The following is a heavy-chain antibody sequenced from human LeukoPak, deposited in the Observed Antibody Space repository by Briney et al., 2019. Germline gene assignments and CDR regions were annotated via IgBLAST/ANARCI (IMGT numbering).Heavy chain of an antibody. V-gene: IGHV1-18*01. D-gene: IGHD6-19*01. Sequence: ASVKVSCKASGYTFTSYGISWVRQAPGQGLEWMGWISAYNGNTNYAQKLQGRVTMTTDTSTSTAYMELRSLRSDDTAVYYCARDAVGYSSGWYVARRSWFDPWGQGTLVTVSS. CDR2: ISAYNGNT. CDR1: GYTFTSYG. CDR3: ARDAVGYSSGWYVARRSWFDP. J-gene: IGHJ5*02.